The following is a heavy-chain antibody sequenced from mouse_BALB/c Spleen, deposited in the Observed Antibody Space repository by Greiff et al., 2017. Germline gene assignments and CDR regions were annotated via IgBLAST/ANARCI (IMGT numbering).Heavy chain of an antibody. D-gene: IGHD2-12*01. Sequence: EVKVVESGGGLVKPGGSLKLSCAASGFAFSSYDMSWVRQTPEKRLEWVAYISSGGGSTYYPDTVKGRFTISRDNAKNTLYLQMSSLKSEDTAMYYCARNDDAMDYWGQGTSVTVSS. CDR3: ARNDDAMDY. V-gene: IGHV5-12-1*01. CDR2: ISSGGGST. J-gene: IGHJ4*01. CDR1: GFAFSSYD.